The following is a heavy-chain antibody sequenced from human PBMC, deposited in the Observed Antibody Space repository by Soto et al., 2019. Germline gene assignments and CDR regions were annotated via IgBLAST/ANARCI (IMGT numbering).Heavy chain of an antibody. V-gene: IGHV3-30*18. CDR3: AKDPFGNSVYYYYMDV. D-gene: IGHD1-7*01. Sequence: QVQLVESGGGVVQPGRSLRLSCAASGFTFSSYGMHWVRQAPGKGLEWVAVISYDGSNKYYADSVKGRFTISRDNSKNTLYLQMNSLRAEDMAVYYCAKDPFGNSVYYYYMDVWGKGTTVTVSS. J-gene: IGHJ6*03. CDR1: GFTFSSYG. CDR2: ISYDGSNK.